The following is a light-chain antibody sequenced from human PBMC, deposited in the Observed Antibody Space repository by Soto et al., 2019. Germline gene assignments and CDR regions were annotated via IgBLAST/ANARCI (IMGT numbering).Light chain of an antibody. J-gene: IGKJ1*01. V-gene: IGKV3-20*01. Sequence: ETVLMQSPDTLSLSPGERVTLSCRASQSLPSNSLAWYQQKPGQPPRLLFYGASSRATGVPDRFVGSGSGTDFTPTVARLEAEDSAVYFCHQSDDSPGTFGQGTKVEV. CDR3: HQSDDSPGT. CDR1: QSLPSNS. CDR2: GAS.